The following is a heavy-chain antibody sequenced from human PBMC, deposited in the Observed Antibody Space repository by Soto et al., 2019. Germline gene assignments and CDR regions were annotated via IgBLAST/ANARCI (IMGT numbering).Heavy chain of an antibody. CDR1: GFTFSSYG. Sequence: QVQLVESGGGVVQPGRSLRLSCAASGFTFSSYGMHWVRQAPGKGLEWVAVISYDGSNKYYADSVKGRFTISRDNSKNTLYLQMNSLRAEDTAVYYCARDQYYDILTGYLIHYYYYGMDVWGQGTTVTVSS. CDR2: ISYDGSNK. D-gene: IGHD3-9*01. J-gene: IGHJ6*02. V-gene: IGHV3-30*19. CDR3: ARDQYYDILTGYLIHYYYYGMDV.